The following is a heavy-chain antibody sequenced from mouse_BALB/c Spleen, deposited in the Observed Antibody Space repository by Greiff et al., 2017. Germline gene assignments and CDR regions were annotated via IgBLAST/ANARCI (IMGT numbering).Heavy chain of an antibody. CDR1: GFTFSSYA. CDR3: AREGITTVVATDAMDY. V-gene: IGHV5-9-4*01. Sequence: EVMLVESGGGLVKPGGSLKLSCAASGFTFSSYAMSWVRQSPEKRLEWVAEISSGGSYTYYPDTVTGRFTISRDNAKNTLYLEMSSLRSEDTAMYYCAREGITTVVATDAMDYWGQGTSVTVSS. CDR2: ISSGGSYT. J-gene: IGHJ4*01. D-gene: IGHD1-1*01.